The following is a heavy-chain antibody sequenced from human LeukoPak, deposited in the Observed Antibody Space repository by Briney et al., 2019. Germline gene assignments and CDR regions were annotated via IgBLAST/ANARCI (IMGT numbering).Heavy chain of an antibody. CDR1: GFTFSSYT. D-gene: IGHD3-3*02. J-gene: IGHJ4*02. CDR2: ISYDGGDQ. CDR3: TRGGNSIPYHCDY. V-gene: IGHV3-30*01. Sequence: SGRSLRLSCAASGFTFSSYTMHWVREAPGKGLEWVAVISYDGGDQYYADSVKGRFTSSRDSSKNTLYLQMNSLRAEDTALYYCTRGGNSIPYHCDYWGQGTLVSVPT.